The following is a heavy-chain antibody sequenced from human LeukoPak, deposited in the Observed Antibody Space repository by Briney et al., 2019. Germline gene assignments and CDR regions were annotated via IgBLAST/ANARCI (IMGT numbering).Heavy chain of an antibody. CDR2: FDPEDGET. V-gene: IGHV1-24*01. CDR1: GYTLTELS. Sequence: ASVKVSCKVSGYTLTELSMHWVRQAPGKGLEWMGGFDPEDGETIYAQEFQGRVTMTEDTSTDTAYMELSSLRSEDTAVYYCATDSVGATEFDYWGQGTLVTVSS. J-gene: IGHJ4*02. D-gene: IGHD1-26*01. CDR3: ATDSVGATEFDY.